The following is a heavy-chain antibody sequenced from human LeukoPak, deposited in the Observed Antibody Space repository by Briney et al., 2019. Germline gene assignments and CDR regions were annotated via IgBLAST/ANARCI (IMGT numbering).Heavy chain of an antibody. V-gene: IGHV1-69*13. Sequence: GASVKVSCKASGGTFSSYAISWVRQAPGQGLEWTGGIIPIFGTANYAQKFQGRVTITADESTSTAYMELSSLRSEDTAVYYCARDRSGSYSGDNYYYYYGMDVWGQGTTVTASS. D-gene: IGHD1-26*01. CDR1: GGTFSSYA. CDR2: IIPIFGTA. J-gene: IGHJ6*02. CDR3: ARDRSGSYSGDNYYYYYGMDV.